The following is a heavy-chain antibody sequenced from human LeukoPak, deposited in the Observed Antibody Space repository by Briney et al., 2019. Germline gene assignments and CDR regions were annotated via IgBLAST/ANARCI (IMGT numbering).Heavy chain of an antibody. J-gene: IGHJ4*02. V-gene: IGHV3-33*08. D-gene: IGHD3-22*01. CDR2: ISDGGTHL. Sequence: PGGSLRLSCAGSGFIFRNYGMHWVRQAPGQGLEWVAVISDGGTHLYYADSVKGRFTISRDNAKNSLYLQMNSLRAEDTAVYYCARDPDYYDSSGYPGNFDYWGQGTLVTVSS. CDR3: ARDPDYYDSSGYPGNFDY. CDR1: GFIFRNYG.